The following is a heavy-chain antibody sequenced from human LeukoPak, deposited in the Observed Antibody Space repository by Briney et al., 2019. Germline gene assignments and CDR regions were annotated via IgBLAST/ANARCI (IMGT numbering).Heavy chain of an antibody. D-gene: IGHD2-2*01. J-gene: IGHJ4*02. Sequence: PGRSLRLSCAASGFTFDDYAMHWVRQAPGKGLEWVSGISWNSGSIGYADSVKGRFTISRDNAKNSLYLQMNSLRAEDTAVYYCARIFEYSSIYYFDYWGQGTLVTVSS. CDR3: ARIFEYSSIYYFDY. V-gene: IGHV3-9*01. CDR1: GFTFDDYA. CDR2: ISWNSGSI.